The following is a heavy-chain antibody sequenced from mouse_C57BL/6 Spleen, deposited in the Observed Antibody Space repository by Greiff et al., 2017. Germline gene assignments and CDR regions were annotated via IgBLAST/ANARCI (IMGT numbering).Heavy chain of an antibody. CDR1: GFTFSSYA. CDR3: TRDPNYYGSSYDGFAY. V-gene: IGHV5-9-1*02. CDR2: ISSGGDYI. Sequence: EVQLVESGEGLVKPGGSLKLSCAASGFTFSSYAMSWVRQTPEKRLEWVAYISSGGDYIYYADTVKGRFTIFRDNAMNTLYLQMSSLKSADTAMYYCTRDPNYYGSSYDGFAYWGQGTLVTVSA. D-gene: IGHD1-1*01. J-gene: IGHJ3*01.